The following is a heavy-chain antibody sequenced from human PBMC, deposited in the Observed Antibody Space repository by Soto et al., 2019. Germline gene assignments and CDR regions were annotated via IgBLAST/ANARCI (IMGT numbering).Heavy chain of an antibody. CDR2: FDPEDGET. CDR1: GYTLTELS. CDR3: ATPFPCGGNSCYYYGMDV. J-gene: IGHJ6*02. D-gene: IGHD2-21*02. Sequence: ASVKVSCKVSGYTLTELSMHWVRQAPGKGLEWMGGFDPEDGETIYAQKFQGRVTMTEHTSTDTAYMELSSLRSEDTAVYYCATPFPCGGNSCYYYGMDVWGQGTTVTVSS. V-gene: IGHV1-24*01.